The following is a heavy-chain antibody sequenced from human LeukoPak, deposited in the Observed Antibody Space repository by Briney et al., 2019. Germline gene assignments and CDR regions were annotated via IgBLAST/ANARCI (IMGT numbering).Heavy chain of an antibody. CDR2: LLYSGST. J-gene: IGHJ6*03. CDR3: ARETYYYDSSGIYYYYYYMDV. V-gene: IGHV4-59*01. D-gene: IGHD3-22*01. CDR1: GGSIPSYY. Sequence: PSETLSLTCAISGGSIPSYYWSWIRQTPGKGLEWVGYLLYSGSTNYNPSLKSRVTMSIDTSKNQFSLKLRSVTAADTAVYYCARETYYYDSSGIYYYYYYMDVWGKGTTVTVSS.